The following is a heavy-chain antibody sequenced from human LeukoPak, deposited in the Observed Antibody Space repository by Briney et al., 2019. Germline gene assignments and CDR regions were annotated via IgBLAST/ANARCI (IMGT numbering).Heavy chain of an antibody. V-gene: IGHV3-21*01. J-gene: IGHJ4*02. CDR1: GFTFSSYS. D-gene: IGHD3-16*01. CDR3: ARDYDGSFAY. Sequence: GGSLRLSCAASGFTFSSYSMNWVRQAPGKGLEWVSSISSSSSYIYYADPVKGRFTISRENPKDSLYLQMNSLRAGDTEVYYCARDYDGSFAYWGQGTLVTVSS. CDR2: ISSSSSYI.